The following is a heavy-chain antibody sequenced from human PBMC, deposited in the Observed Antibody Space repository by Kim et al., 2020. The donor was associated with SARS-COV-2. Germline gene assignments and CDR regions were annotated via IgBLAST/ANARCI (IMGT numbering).Heavy chain of an antibody. CDR1: GFTFSSYS. D-gene: IGHD2-15*01. J-gene: IGHJ4*02. CDR2: ISSSSSYI. Sequence: GGSLRLSCAASGFTFSSYSMNWVRQAPGKGLEWVSSISSSSSYIYYADSVKGRFTISRDNAKNSLYLQMNSLRAEDTAVYYCASLGVWWEQREFGCWGQGTLGSVCS. V-gene: IGHV3-21*01. CDR3: ASLGVWWEQREFGC.